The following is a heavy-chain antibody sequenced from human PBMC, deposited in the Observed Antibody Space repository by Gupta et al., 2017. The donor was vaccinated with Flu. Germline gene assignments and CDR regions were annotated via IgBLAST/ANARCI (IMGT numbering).Heavy chain of an antibody. Sequence: QITLKESGPTLVKPTQTLTLTCTFSGFSLSTSGVGVGWIRQPPGKALEWLALIYWDDDKRYSPSLKSRLTITKDTSKNQVVLTMTNMDPVDTATYYCGHRREWGSGWPLFDYWGQGTLVTVSS. J-gene: IGHJ4*02. CDR2: IYWDDDK. CDR1: GFSLSTSGVG. D-gene: IGHD6-19*01. CDR3: GHRREWGSGWPLFDY. V-gene: IGHV2-5*02.